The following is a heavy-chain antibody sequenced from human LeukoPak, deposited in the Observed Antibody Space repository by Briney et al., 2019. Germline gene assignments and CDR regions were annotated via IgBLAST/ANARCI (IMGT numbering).Heavy chain of an antibody. J-gene: IGHJ4*02. CDR2: FNPEDGET. CDR1: GYTFTSYG. CDR3: ATDGAGGYLNH. V-gene: IGHV1-24*01. D-gene: IGHD4-23*01. Sequence: ASVKVSCKASGYTFTSYGISWVRQAPGQGLEWMGGFNPEDGETFYAQKFQGRVNMTEDTSTDTAYMELSSLSYDDTAVYYCATDGAGGYLNHWGQGTLVTVSS.